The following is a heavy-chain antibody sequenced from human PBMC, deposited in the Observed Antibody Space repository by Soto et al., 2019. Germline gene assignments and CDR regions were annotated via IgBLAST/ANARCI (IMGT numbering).Heavy chain of an antibody. Sequence: PGGSLRLSCTASGFTFGDYAMSWFRQAPGKGLEWVGFIRSKAYGGTTEYAASVKGRFTISRDDSKSIAYLQMNSLKTEDTAVYYCTRDFCTNVVCYTKSRLYGMDVWGQGTTVPGSS. CDR3: TRDFCTNVVCYTKSRLYGMDV. J-gene: IGHJ6*02. CDR2: IRSKAYGGTT. D-gene: IGHD2-8*01. CDR1: GFTFGDYA. V-gene: IGHV3-49*03.